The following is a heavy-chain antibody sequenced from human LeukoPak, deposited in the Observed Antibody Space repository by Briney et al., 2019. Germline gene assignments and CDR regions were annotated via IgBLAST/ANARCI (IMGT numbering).Heavy chain of an antibody. D-gene: IGHD6-6*01. J-gene: IGHJ4*02. V-gene: IGHV1-2*02. CDR3: ARIAARPRLANFDY. Sequence: ASVKVSCKASGYTFTGYYMHWVRQAPGQGLEWMGWINPNSGGTNYAQKFQGRVTMTRDTSISTAYMELSRLRSDDTAVYYCARIAARPRLANFDYWGQGTLVTVSS. CDR1: GYTFTGYY. CDR2: INPNSGGT.